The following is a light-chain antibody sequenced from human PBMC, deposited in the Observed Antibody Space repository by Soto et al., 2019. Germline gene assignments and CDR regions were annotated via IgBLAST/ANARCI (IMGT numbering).Light chain of an antibody. V-gene: IGLV2-23*03. Sequence: QSALTQPASVSGSPGQSITISCTGTSSDVGSYNLVSWYQQHPGKAPKLMIYEGSKRPSGVSNRFSGSKSGNTASLTISGLQAEDEADYYCCSYAGSSTFAVFGNGTKLTV. J-gene: IGLJ1*01. CDR1: SSDVGSYNL. CDR2: EGS. CDR3: CSYAGSSTFAV.